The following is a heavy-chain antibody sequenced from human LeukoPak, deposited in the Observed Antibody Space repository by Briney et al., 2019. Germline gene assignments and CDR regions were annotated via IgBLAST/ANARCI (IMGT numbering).Heavy chain of an antibody. V-gene: IGHV3-21*01. CDR1: GFTVSSNY. CDR2: ISSSSSYI. J-gene: IGHJ4*02. CDR3: ARDGRGDWDFDY. Sequence: PGGSLRLSCAASGFTVSSNYMSWVRQAPGKGLEWVSSISSSSSYIYYADSVKGRFTISRDNAKNSLYLQMNSLRAEDTAVYYCARDGRGDWDFDYWGQGTLVTVSS. D-gene: IGHD1-1*01.